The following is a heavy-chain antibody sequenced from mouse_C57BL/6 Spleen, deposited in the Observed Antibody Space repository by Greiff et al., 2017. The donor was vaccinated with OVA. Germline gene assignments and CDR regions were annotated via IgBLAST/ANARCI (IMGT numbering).Heavy chain of an antibody. Sequence: QVQLQQPGAELVKPGASVKLSCKASGYTFTSYWMPWVNQRPGQGLEWIGEIAPSDSYTNYNQKFKGQATLTVDTSAITAYMQLSILTSEDSAVYYCARGNPMDYWGQGTSVTVSS. V-gene: IGHV1-50*01. CDR1: GYTFTSYW. CDR2: IAPSDSYT. CDR3: ARGNPMDY. J-gene: IGHJ4*01.